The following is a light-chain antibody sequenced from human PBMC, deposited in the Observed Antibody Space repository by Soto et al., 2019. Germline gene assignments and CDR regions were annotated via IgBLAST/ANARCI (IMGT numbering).Light chain of an antibody. CDR3: QQRYNWPVT. CDR1: ETVDSN. V-gene: IGKV3D-15*01. J-gene: IGKJ5*01. CDR2: ATS. Sequence: EIVMTQSPDTLSVSAGDVASLSCRASETVDSNVAWYQLKPGQAPRLLIYATSDRATGTPDKFSGSGSGTDFTLTISSLEPEDFAVYYCQQRYNWPVTFGQGTRLQIK.